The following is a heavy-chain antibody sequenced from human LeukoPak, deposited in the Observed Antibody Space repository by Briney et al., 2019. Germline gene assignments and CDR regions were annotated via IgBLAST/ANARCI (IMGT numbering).Heavy chain of an antibody. J-gene: IGHJ4*02. D-gene: IGHD4-17*01. CDR2: INHSGYT. Sequence: SETLSLTCAVSGVSFNDYYWSWVRQTPGRGLEWIGEINHSGYTNDSPSLKSRVTLSIDTSRKQFSLNLRSVTVADTGIYYCTRMTTGHDYWGQGTLVAASS. CDR1: GVSFNDYY. CDR3: TRMTTGHDY. V-gene: IGHV4-34*01.